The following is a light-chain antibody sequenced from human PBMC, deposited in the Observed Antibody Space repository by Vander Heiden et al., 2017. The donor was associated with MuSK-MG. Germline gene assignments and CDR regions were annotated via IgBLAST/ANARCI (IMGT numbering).Light chain of an antibody. CDR3: LQHIHCPNT. CDR1: QSGMPRDGCTS. CDR2: KVS. Sequence: DVVMPQSPLSLAVTLGRLASIPWRPSQSGMPRDGCTSLYWFHRRPGQSPRRLIYKVSNRDSGVPDRVSGSGSDTDFTLRISRVEAVDVCTYYCLQHIHCPNTFGQGTKLE. V-gene: IGKV2-30*02. J-gene: IGKJ2*01.